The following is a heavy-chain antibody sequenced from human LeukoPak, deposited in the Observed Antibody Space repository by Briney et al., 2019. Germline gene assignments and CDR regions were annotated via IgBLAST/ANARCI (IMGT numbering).Heavy chain of an antibody. V-gene: IGHV3-20*04. CDR2: INWNGGST. J-gene: IGHJ4*02. CDR3: ARDTGSHLYYFDY. Sequence: GGSLRLSCAASGFTFSSYSMNWVRQAPGKGLEWVSGINWNGGSTGYADSVKGRFTISRDNAKNSLYLQMNSLRAEDTALYYCARDTGSHLYYFDYWGQGTLVTVSS. CDR1: GFTFSSYS. D-gene: IGHD3-10*01.